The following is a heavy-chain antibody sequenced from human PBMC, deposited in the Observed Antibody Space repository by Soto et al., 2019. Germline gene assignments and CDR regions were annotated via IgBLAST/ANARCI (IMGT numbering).Heavy chain of an antibody. CDR3: ARGRIIGP. D-gene: IGHD2-15*01. Sequence: QVQLQESGPGLVKPSETLSLTCTVTGGSISTFHWNWIRQPPGKGLEWIGYIYYSGSTNYNPSLKSRVTISVDTSKNQFSLNLNSVTAADTAVYYCARGRIIGPWGRGALVTVSS. CDR1: GGSISTFH. CDR2: IYYSGST. J-gene: IGHJ5*02. V-gene: IGHV4-59*01.